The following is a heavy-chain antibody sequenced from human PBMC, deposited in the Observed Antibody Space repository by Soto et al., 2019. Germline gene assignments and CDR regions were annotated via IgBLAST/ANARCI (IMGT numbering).Heavy chain of an antibody. D-gene: IGHD3-3*01. V-gene: IGHV4-30-4*01. CDR2: IYNGGST. J-gene: IGHJ4*01. CDR3: ARAPVGLDTISYFDY. Sequence: TLSLLSTVSGXSVSSVCLDGAWLRRRPGKGLEWICYIYNGGSTYYRPSLESRMHMSLDSTNNHYSLRLTSVTAADTAVYFCARAPVGLDTISYFDYWGQGKLGTVS. CDR1: GXSVSSVCLD.